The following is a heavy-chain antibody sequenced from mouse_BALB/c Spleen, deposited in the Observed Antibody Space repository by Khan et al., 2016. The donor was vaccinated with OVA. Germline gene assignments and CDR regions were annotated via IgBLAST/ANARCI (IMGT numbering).Heavy chain of an antibody. CDR3: ARIKKIVATYFDY. J-gene: IGHJ2*01. V-gene: IGHV1S81*02. Sequence: QVQLQQSGAELVKAGASVKMSCKASGYTFTSYWMYWVKQRLGQGLEWFAETNPTNGRTYYNEKFKSKATLTVDKSSSTAYMLLSGPTFEDSAVYYCARIKKIVATYFDYWGQGTTLTVSS. D-gene: IGHD1-1*01. CDR2: TNPTNGRT. CDR1: GYTFTSYW.